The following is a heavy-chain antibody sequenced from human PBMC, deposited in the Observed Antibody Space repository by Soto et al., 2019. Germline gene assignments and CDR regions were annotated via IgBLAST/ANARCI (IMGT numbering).Heavy chain of an antibody. CDR2: ISGSGGST. D-gene: IGHD4-17*01. V-gene: IGHV3-23*01. CDR1: GFTFSSYA. J-gene: IGHJ4*02. CDR3: AKGFGRRDDYGDYYFDS. Sequence: EVQLLESGGGLVQPGGSLRLSCAASGFTFSSYAMSWVRQAPGKGLEWVSAISGSGGSTYYADSVKGRFTISRDNSKNTLYQQMNSLRAEDTAVYDCAKGFGRRDDYGDYYFDSWGQGTLVTVSS.